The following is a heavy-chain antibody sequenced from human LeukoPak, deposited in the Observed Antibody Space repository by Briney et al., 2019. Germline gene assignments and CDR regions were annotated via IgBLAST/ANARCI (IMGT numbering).Heavy chain of an antibody. Sequence: SGPTLVKHTQTLPPASTSSGVSLSTSGGGVGWTRQPPVKALDSLVLIYWNDDKRYSPSLKSRLTITKYTSKHPVVLTMTNMEPVDIATYYCAHSRNDYGDQAIDYWGQGTLVTVSS. CDR2: IYWNDDK. V-gene: IGHV2-5*01. CDR1: GVSLSTSGGG. CDR3: AHSRNDYGDQAIDY. J-gene: IGHJ4*02. D-gene: IGHD4-17*01.